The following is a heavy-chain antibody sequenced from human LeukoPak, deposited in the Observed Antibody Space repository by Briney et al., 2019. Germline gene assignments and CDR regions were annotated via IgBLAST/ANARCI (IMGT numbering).Heavy chain of an antibody. CDR1: GFTFSSYA. CDR2: ISYDGSNK. V-gene: IGHV3-30-3*01. D-gene: IGHD6-19*01. Sequence: HPGGSLRLSCAASGFTFSSYAMHWVRQAPGKGLEWVAVISYDGSNKYYADSVKGRFTISRDNSKNTLYLQMNSLRAEDTAVYYCARTREQWQVLDYWGQGTLVIVSS. CDR3: ARTREQWQVLDY. J-gene: IGHJ4*02.